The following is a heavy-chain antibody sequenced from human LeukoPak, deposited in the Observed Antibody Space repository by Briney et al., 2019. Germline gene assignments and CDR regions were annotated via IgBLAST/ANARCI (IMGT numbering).Heavy chain of an antibody. CDR3: AKSSCCPGIAVDDWFDP. CDR2: IIPIFGTA. J-gene: IGHJ5*02. Sequence: GASVKVSCKASGGTFSSYAISWVRQAPGQGLEWMGGIIPIFGTANYAQKFQGRVTITADESTSTAYMELGSLRSEDTAVYYCAKSSCCPGIAVDDWFDPWGQGTLVTVSS. D-gene: IGHD6-19*01. V-gene: IGHV1-69*01. CDR1: GGTFSSYA.